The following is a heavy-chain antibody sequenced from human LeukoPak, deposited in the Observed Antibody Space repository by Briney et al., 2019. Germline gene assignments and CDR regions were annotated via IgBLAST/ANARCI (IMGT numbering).Heavy chain of an antibody. Sequence: ASVKVSCKASGYTFTGYYMNWVRQAPGQGLEWLGRINPKTGGTNYAQNFQGRVTMTRNTSISTAYMELSSLRSEDTAVYYCARGILGRGVIFVPYYYYMDVWGKGTTVTVSS. J-gene: IGHJ6*03. CDR2: INPKTGGT. V-gene: IGHV1-2*06. CDR1: GYTFTGYY. CDR3: ARGILGRGVIFVPYYYYMDV. D-gene: IGHD3-10*01.